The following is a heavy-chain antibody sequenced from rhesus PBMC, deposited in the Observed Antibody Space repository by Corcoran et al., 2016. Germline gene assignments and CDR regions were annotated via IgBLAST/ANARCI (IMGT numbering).Heavy chain of an antibody. J-gene: IGHJ4*01. D-gene: IGHD5-24*01. V-gene: IGHV1-111*02. CDR3: TTRGGTAGTVVDY. CDR2: VHPENGDA. CDR1: GYTFTDYY. Sequence: EVQLVQSGAEVKKPGASVKISCKASGYTFTDYYLHWVRQAPGKGLEGMGRVHPENGDADFAQQFQDRVTISAHTSADTAYMELSSLRSEDTAMYYCTTRGGTAGTVVDYWGQGVLVTVSS.